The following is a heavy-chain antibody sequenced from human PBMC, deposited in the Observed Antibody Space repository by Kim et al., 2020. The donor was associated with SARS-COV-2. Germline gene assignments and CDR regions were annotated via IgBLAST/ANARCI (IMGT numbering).Heavy chain of an antibody. J-gene: IGHJ6*02. Sequence: SETLSLTCTVSGGSISSGGYYWSWIRQHPGKGLEWIGYIYYSGSTYYNPSLKSRVTISVDTSKNQFSLKLSSVTAADTAVYYCARDPPYCSGGSCYDYGMDVWGQGTTVTVSS. CDR2: IYYSGST. V-gene: IGHV4-31*03. D-gene: IGHD2-15*01. CDR3: ARDPPYCSGGSCYDYGMDV. CDR1: GGSISSGGYY.